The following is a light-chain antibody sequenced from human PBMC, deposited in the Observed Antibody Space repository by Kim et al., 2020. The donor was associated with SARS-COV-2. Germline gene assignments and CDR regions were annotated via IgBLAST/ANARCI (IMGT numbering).Light chain of an antibody. CDR3: LLYFPHALIWV. V-gene: IGLV7-43*01. CDR1: TGSVTTYNQ. Sequence: QAVVTPEPSLYVSPGGTVTLTCASTTGSVTTYNQPNWVQQKPEQAPRALIYTATNRHSRTPARFSGSLLGGKAALTLSDVQPEDEAEYYCLLYFPHALIWVFGGGTQLTVL. CDR2: TAT. J-gene: IGLJ3*02.